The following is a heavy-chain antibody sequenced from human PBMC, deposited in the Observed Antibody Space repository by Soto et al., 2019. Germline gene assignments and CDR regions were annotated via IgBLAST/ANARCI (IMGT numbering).Heavy chain of an antibody. V-gene: IGHV4-30-4*01. CDR3: ARGRGYGYGIDF. D-gene: IGHD5-18*01. Sequence: QVQLQESGPGLVKPSQTLSLTCTVSGGSISSGDHFWSWIRQSPGKGLESIVYMYYSGTIYYNPSLKSPITTSVDTSNNQFSLNLASVSAADTAVYYCARGRGYGYGIDFWGQGALVTVSS. CDR2: MYYSGTI. J-gene: IGHJ4*02. CDR1: GGSISSGDHF.